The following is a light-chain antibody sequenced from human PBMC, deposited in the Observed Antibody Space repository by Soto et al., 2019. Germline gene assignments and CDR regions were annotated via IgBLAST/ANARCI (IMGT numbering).Light chain of an antibody. CDR2: GVS. CDR1: QSVRNN. CDR3: QQYGDWPLT. V-gene: IGKV3-15*01. Sequence: IVMTQSPVTLSVSPGERATLSCRASQSVRNNYLAWYQQKPGQAPRLLISGVSTRAAGIPARFSGSGSGTEFTLAISSLQSEDFAVYYCQQYGDWPLTFGGGTKVDNK. J-gene: IGKJ4*01.